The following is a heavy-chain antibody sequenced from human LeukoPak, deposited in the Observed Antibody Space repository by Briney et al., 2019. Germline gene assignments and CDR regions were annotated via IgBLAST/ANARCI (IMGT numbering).Heavy chain of an antibody. Sequence: GGSLRLSCAASGFTFSAYAISWVRRAPGKGLEWVSAISGSGGITYYADSVKGRFTISRDNSKNTLYLQMNSLRAEDTAVYYCAKHDPRRVVITNWFDPWGQGTLVTVSS. CDR1: GFTFSAYA. V-gene: IGHV3-23*01. CDR3: AKHDPRRVVITNWFDP. CDR2: ISGSGGIT. J-gene: IGHJ5*02. D-gene: IGHD3-22*01.